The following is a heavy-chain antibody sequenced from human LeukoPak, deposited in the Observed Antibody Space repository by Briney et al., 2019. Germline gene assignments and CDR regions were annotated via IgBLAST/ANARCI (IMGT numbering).Heavy chain of an antibody. V-gene: IGHV3-7*01. D-gene: IGHD1-1*01. CDR1: GFTFSSYW. Sequence: PGGSLRLFCAASGFTFSSYWMSWVRQAPGKGLEWVANIKQDGSEKYYVDSVKGRFTISRDNAKNSLYLQMNSLRAEDTAVYYCARSRAQLERYYYYYYMDVWGKGTTVTVSS. CDR3: ARSRAQLERYYYYYYMDV. J-gene: IGHJ6*03. CDR2: IKQDGSEK.